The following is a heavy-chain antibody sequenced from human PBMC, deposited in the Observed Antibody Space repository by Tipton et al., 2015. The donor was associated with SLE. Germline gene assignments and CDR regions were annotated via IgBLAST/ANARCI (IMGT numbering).Heavy chain of an antibody. D-gene: IGHD3-10*01. V-gene: IGHV3-74*01. CDR1: GFTFSRYW. CDR3: ARTLLWFRDRYGMDV. J-gene: IGHJ6*02. Sequence: SLRLSCAASGFTFSRYWMHWVRQAPGKGLVWVSHINSDGSTTSYADSVKGRFTISRDNSKNTLYLQMNSLRAEDTAVYYCARTLLWFRDRYGMDVWGQGTTVTVSS. CDR2: INSDGSTT.